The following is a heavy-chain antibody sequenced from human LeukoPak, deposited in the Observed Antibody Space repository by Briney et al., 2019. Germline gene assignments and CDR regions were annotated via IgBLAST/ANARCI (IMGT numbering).Heavy chain of an antibody. CDR3: VRDGGGYQHTYYMDV. D-gene: IGHD2-2*01. J-gene: IGHJ6*03. V-gene: IGHV1-2*02. Sequence: GASVKVSCKASGYTFAGYQMHWVRQAPGQGLEWMGWINPNSGGTNYAQKFQGRVTMTRDTSINTAYMELNRLTSDDTAVDYFVRDGGGYQHTYYMDVWGKGTTVTVSS. CDR1: GYTFAGYQ. CDR2: INPNSGGT.